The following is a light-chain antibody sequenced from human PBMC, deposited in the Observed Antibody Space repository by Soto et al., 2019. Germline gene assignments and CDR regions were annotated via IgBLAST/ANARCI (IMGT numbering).Light chain of an antibody. Sequence: DIQMTQSPSSLFASVGDRVSITCRASQGIRNNLGWYQQRPGKAPKLLIYGTSNLQTGVPSRFSGSGYGTDFTLTISSLQPEDFATYYCLQHETYPRTFGQGTKVDIK. CDR1: QGIRNN. CDR2: GTS. CDR3: LQHETYPRT. V-gene: IGKV1-17*01. J-gene: IGKJ1*01.